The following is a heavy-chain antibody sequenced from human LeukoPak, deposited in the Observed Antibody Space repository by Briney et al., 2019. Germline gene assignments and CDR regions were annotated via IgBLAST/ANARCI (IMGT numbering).Heavy chain of an antibody. D-gene: IGHD1-1*01. CDR1: GFTFTAYY. Sequence: ASVKVSCKTSGFTFTAYYVHWVRQAPGEGLEWMGWINPNSGGTNYAQKFQGRVTMTRDTSISTAYMELRSLRFDDTAVYFCARGLRDWGEINCDHFYMDVWGEGTTVTVSS. J-gene: IGHJ6*03. CDR2: INPNSGGT. V-gene: IGHV1-2*02. CDR3: ARGLRDWGEINCDHFYMDV.